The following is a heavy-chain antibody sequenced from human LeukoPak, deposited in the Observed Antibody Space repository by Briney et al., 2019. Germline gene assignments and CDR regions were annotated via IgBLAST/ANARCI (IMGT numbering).Heavy chain of an antibody. CDR2: ISAYNGNT. CDR3: ARAAVGFWSGTKALDY. CDR1: GYTFTSYG. V-gene: IGHV1-18*01. J-gene: IGHJ4*02. Sequence: ASVKVSCKASGYTFTSYGISWVRQAPGQGLEWMGWISAYNGNTNYAQKLQGRVTMTTDTSTSTAYMELRSLRSDDTAVYYCARAAVGFWSGTKALDYWGQGTLVTVSS. D-gene: IGHD3-3*01.